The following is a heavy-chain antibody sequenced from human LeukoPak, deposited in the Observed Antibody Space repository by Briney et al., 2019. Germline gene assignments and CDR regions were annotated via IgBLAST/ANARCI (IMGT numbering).Heavy chain of an antibody. CDR1: GFTFGSYW. V-gene: IGHV3-7*01. Sequence: PGGSLRLSCAASGFTFGSYWMSWVRQAPGKGLEWVANINQDGSEKDDVASVKGRFTIARDNANNSLYLQMNSLRAEDTAVYYCARANDYYVSGSYYPGNWFDPWGQGTLVTVSS. CDR3: ARANDYYVSGSYYPGNWFDP. D-gene: IGHD3-10*01. J-gene: IGHJ5*02. CDR2: INQDGSEK.